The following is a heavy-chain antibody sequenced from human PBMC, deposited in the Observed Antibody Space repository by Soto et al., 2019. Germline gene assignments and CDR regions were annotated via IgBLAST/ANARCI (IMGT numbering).Heavy chain of an antibody. Sequence: GGSLRLCCAASGFTFSSYAMSWVRQAPGKGLEWVSAISGSGGSTYYADSVKGRFTISRDNSKNTLYLQMNSLRAEDTVVYYCAKDSIPIWFGASDYYYGMDVWGQGTTVTVSS. CDR1: GFTFSSYA. CDR2: ISGSGGST. V-gene: IGHV3-23*01. D-gene: IGHD3-10*01. J-gene: IGHJ6*02. CDR3: AKDSIPIWFGASDYYYGMDV.